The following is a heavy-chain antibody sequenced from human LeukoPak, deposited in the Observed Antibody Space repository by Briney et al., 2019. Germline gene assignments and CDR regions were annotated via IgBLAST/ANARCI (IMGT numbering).Heavy chain of an antibody. V-gene: IGHV3-23*01. CDR3: AKDGGTYYYDSSGYYPDY. CDR2: ISGSGGST. Sequence: PGGSLRLSCAASGFTFSSYAMSWVRQAPGKGLEWVSAISGSGGSTYYADSVKGRFTISRDNSKNTLYLQMNSLRAEDTAVYYCAKDGGTYYYDSSGYYPDYWGQGTLVTVSS. CDR1: GFTFSSYA. D-gene: IGHD3-22*01. J-gene: IGHJ4*02.